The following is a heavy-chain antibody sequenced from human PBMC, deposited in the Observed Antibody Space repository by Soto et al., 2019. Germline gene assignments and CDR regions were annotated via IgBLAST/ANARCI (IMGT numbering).Heavy chain of an antibody. CDR3: ARHYSYRFDGMDV. CDR2: IYYSGST. J-gene: IGHJ6*02. D-gene: IGHD5-18*01. Sequence: PSETLSLTCTVSGGSISSGGYYWSWIRQHPGKGLEWIGYIYYSGSTYYNPSLKSRVTISADKSISTAYLQWSSLKASDTAMYYCARHYSYRFDGMDVWGQGTTVTVSS. V-gene: IGHV4-31*03. CDR1: GGSISSGGYY.